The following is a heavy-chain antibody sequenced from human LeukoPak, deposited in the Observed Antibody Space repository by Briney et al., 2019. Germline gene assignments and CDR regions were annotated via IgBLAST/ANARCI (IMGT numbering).Heavy chain of an antibody. J-gene: IGHJ4*02. CDR2: IYPGDPET. CDR3: ARGVDFWSGSPYFDF. Sequence: GESLKISCKASGYSFNSYYIGWVRQMPGKGLEWMGMIYPGDPETRYSPSFQGHVTILLDRSITTAYLRFNNLKASDTAMYYCARGVDFWSGSPYFDFWGQGTLVTVSS. CDR1: GYSFNSYY. D-gene: IGHD3-3*01. V-gene: IGHV5-51*01.